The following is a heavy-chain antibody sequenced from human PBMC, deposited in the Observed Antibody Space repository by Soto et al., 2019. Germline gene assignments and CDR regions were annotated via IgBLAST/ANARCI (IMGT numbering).Heavy chain of an antibody. V-gene: IGHV3-23*01. CDR1: GFTFSSYA. J-gene: IGHJ6*02. Sequence: PGGSLRLSCAASGFTFSSYAMSWVRQAPGKGLEWVSAISGSGGSTYYADSVKGRFTISRDNSKNTLYLQMNSLRAEDTAVYYCAKSLRYYDSSGYSELLHYYYGMDVWGQGTTVTVSS. CDR2: ISGSGGST. CDR3: AKSLRYYDSSGYSELLHYYYGMDV. D-gene: IGHD3-22*01.